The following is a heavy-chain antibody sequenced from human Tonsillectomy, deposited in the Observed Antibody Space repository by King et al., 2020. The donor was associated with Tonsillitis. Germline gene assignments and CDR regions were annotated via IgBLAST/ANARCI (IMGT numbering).Heavy chain of an antibody. Sequence: VQLVQSGGGLFQPGGSLRLSCVVSGFTFSSYSMYWVRQAPGKGLEWVSFISSSSSTIYYADSVKGRFTISRDKAKNSLYLQMNSLRAEDTAVYYCARESTGITMVRELDYWGQGTLVTFSS. D-gene: IGHD3-10*01. CDR1: GFTFSSYS. CDR2: ISSSSSTI. CDR3: ARESTGITMVRELDY. J-gene: IGHJ4*02. V-gene: IGHV3-48*01.